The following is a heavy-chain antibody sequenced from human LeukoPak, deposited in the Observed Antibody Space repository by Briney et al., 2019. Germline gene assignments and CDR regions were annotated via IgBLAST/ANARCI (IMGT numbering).Heavy chain of an antibody. Sequence: GASVKVSCKASGGTFSSYAISWVRQAPGQGLEWMGGTIPIFGTANYAQKFQGRVTITADESTSTAYMELSSLRSEDTAVYYCARAPLYYDSSGYYFYYWGQGTLVTVSS. CDR1: GGTFSSYA. V-gene: IGHV1-69*13. J-gene: IGHJ4*02. D-gene: IGHD3-22*01. CDR2: TIPIFGTA. CDR3: ARAPLYYDSSGYYFYY.